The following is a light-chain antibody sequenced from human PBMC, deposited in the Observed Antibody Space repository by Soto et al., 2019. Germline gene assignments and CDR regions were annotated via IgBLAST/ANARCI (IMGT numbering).Light chain of an antibody. V-gene: IGKV3-20*01. CDR3: QQYGSSGT. CDR2: GAS. CDR1: QSVRSD. Sequence: EIVMTQSPATLSVSPGERATLSCRAGQSVRSDLVWYQQKPGQAPRLLIYGASNRATGIPDRFSGSGSGTDFTLTISRLEPEDFAVYYCQQYGSSGTFGQGTKVDNK. J-gene: IGKJ1*01.